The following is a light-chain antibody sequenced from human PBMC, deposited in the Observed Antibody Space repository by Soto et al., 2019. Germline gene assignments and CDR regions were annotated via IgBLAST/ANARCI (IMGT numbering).Light chain of an antibody. Sequence: EIVLTQSPGTLSLSPGERATLSCRASQSVSSSYLAWYQQKPGQAPRLLIYGASSRATGIPDRFSGSGSGTDFILTISRLEPEDFAVYFCQQYDISPVTFGQGTKVAIK. J-gene: IGKJ1*01. CDR3: QQYDISPVT. CDR2: GAS. V-gene: IGKV3-20*01. CDR1: QSVSSSY.